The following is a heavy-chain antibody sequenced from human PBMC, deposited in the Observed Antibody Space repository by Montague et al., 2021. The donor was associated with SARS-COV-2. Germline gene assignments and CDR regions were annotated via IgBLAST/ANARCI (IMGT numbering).Heavy chain of an antibody. D-gene: IGHD3-10*01. V-gene: IGHV2-5*02. CDR1: GFSLSTDGMG. Sequence: PALVKPTQTLTLTCIFSGFSLSTDGMGVGWIRQPSGRALEWLALIYWDDDGRYSPSLRSRLTITKDTSKNQVVLTMTNMDPVDTATYYCARTWAYGSGSYGVDPWGQGTLVTVSS. CDR3: ARTWAYGSGSYGVDP. CDR2: IYWDDDG. J-gene: IGHJ5*02.